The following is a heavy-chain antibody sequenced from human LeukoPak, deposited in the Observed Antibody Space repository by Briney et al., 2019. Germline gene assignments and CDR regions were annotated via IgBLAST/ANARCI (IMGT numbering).Heavy chain of an antibody. J-gene: IGHJ6*02. CDR1: GYIFYGNF. CDR3: AREDRESGGMDV. CDR2: ITPETGAT. Sequence: ASVKVSCKASGYIFYGNFIHWVRQAPGQGLEWMGWITPETGATHYAERFQGRVTLTRDTSITTAHMELSRLTSDDAAVYYCAREDRESGGMDVWGQGTAVSVSS. V-gene: IGHV1-2*02.